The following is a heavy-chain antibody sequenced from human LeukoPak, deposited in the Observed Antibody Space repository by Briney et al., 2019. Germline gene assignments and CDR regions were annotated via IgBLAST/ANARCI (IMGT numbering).Heavy chain of an antibody. V-gene: IGHV3-30*04. CDR2: ISYDGSNK. D-gene: IGHD3-22*01. CDR3: ARDQTRDYYDSSGYWLGDY. J-gene: IGHJ4*02. CDR1: GFTFSSYA. Sequence: GRSLRLSCAASGFTFSSYAMHWVRQAPGKGLEWVAVISYDGSNKYYADSVKGRLTISRDNSKNTLYLQMNSLRAEDTAVYYCARDQTRDYYDSSGYWLGDYWGQGTLVTVSS.